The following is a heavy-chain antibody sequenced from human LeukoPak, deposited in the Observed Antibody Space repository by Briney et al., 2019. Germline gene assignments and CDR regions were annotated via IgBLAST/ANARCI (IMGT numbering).Heavy chain of an antibody. J-gene: IGHJ4*02. D-gene: IGHD4-17*01. Sequence: GGSLRLSCAASGFTFSGHWMGWVRQAPGKGLEWVANIKQDGGMKYHVDSVRGRFTISRDNAKNSLYLQMDSLRVEDTAVCYCARHGDYAFDYWGQGTLVTVSS. V-gene: IGHV3-7*05. CDR3: ARHGDYAFDY. CDR2: IKQDGGMK. CDR1: GFTFSGHW.